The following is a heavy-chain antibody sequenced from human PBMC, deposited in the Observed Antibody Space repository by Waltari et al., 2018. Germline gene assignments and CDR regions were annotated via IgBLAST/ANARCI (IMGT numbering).Heavy chain of an antibody. CDR2: IYYSGST. CDR3: ASSMVSSDWFDP. CDR1: GGSISSYY. D-gene: IGHD3-10*01. Sequence: QVQLQESGPGLVKPSETLSLTCTVSGGSISSYYWSWIRQPPGKGLEWIGYIYYSGSTNYNPSLKSRVTISVDTSKNQFSLKLSSVTAADTAVYYCASSMVSSDWFDPWGQGTLVTVSS. J-gene: IGHJ5*02. V-gene: IGHV4-59*01.